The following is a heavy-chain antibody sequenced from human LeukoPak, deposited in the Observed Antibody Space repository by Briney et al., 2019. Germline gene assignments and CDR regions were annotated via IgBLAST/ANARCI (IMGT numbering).Heavy chain of an antibody. Sequence: GGSLRLSCAASGFTFSNHGMNWVRQAPGKGLEWVSGISPSADIKYYADSVKGRFTISRDNSKNMLYLEVISLTADDTAVYYCAKDDAWLRFGELSHYFNWWGQGTLVTVSS. CDR1: GFTFSNHG. V-gene: IGHV3-23*01. J-gene: IGHJ4*02. CDR3: AKDDAWLRFGELSHYFNW. D-gene: IGHD3-10*01. CDR2: ISPSADIK.